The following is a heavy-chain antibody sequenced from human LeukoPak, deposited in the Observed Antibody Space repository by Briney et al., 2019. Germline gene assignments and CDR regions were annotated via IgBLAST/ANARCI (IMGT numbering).Heavy chain of an antibody. V-gene: IGHV3-21*01. CDR1: GFTFSTSA. Sequence: PGGSLRLSCAASGFTFSTSAMNWVRQAPGKGLEWVSSINQGATHIYYADSVRGRFTISRDNAKNSLYLQMNSLRAEDTAVYYCAKDSGLVGASGAFDIWGQGTMVTVSS. CDR3: AKDSGLVGASGAFDI. D-gene: IGHD1-26*01. J-gene: IGHJ3*02. CDR2: INQGATHI.